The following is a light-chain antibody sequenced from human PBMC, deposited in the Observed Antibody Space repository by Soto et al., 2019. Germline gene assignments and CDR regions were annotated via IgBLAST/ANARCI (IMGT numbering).Light chain of an antibody. Sequence: QLVLTQSPSASASLGASVKLTCTLSSGHSSYAIAWHQQQPKKGPRYLMKLNSDGSHSKGDGIPDRFSGSSSGPERYLTISSLQSEDEGDYYRQTWDQGLQFGGGTNLTVL. CDR1: SGHSSYA. CDR2: LNSDGSH. V-gene: IGLV4-69*01. CDR3: QTWDQGLQ. J-gene: IGLJ2*01.